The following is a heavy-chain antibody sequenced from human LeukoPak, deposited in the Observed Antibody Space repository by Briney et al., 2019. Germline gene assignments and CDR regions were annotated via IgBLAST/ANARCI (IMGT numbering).Heavy chain of an antibody. D-gene: IGHD3-16*01. V-gene: IGHV3-33*03. CDR3: ARTGFVMSYYMDV. CDR2: IWYDGSNK. CDR1: GFTFSSYG. J-gene: IGHJ6*03. Sequence: GGSLRLSCAASGFTFSSYGMHWVRQAPGKGLEWVAVIWYDGSNKYYADSVKGRFTISRDNAKNTLYLQMNSLRAEDTAVYYCARTGFVMSYYMDVWGKGTTVTVSS.